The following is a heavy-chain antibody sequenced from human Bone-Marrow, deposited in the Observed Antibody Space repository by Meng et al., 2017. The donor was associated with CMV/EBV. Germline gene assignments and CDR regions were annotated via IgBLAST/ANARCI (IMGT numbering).Heavy chain of an antibody. J-gene: IGHJ6*02. V-gene: IGHV3-43*01. D-gene: IGHD2-2*02. CDR1: GFIFDDYT. CDR2: ISWDGGST. Sequence: GESLKISCVASGFIFDDYTMHLVRQAPGKGLEWVSLISWDGGSTYYADSVKGRFTISRDNAKNSLYLQMNSLRAEDTALYYCAKDIGCSSTSCYTRLSYYYYGMDVWGQGTTVTVSS. CDR3: AKDIGCSSTSCYTRLSYYYYGMDV.